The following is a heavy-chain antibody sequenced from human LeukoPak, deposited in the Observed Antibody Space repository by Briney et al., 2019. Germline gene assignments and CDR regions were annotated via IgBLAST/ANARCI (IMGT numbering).Heavy chain of an antibody. CDR3: ARDQAYYYDSSGSGFDY. V-gene: IGHV3-30*01. CDR2: ISYDGSNK. D-gene: IGHD3-22*01. Sequence: GRSLRPSCAASGFTFSSYAMHWVRQAPGKGLEWVAVISYDGSNKYYADSVKGRFTISRDNSKNTLYLQMNSLRAEDTAMYYCARDQAYYYDSSGSGFDYWGQGTLVTVSS. J-gene: IGHJ4*02. CDR1: GFTFSSYA.